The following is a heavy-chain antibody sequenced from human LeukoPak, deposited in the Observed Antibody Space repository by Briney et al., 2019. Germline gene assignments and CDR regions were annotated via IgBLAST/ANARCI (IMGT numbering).Heavy chain of an antibody. CDR1: GFSLSTSGVG. V-gene: IGHV2-5*01. Sequence: ESGPTLVNPTQTLTLTCTISGFSLSTSGVGVGWIRQPPGKALEWLALIYWNDDKRYSPSLKSRLTITKDTSKNQVVLTMTNMDPVDTATYYCTHTAFRYTVGYCDSTSCLTSFDYWGQGTLVTVSS. J-gene: IGHJ4*02. D-gene: IGHD2-2*01. CDR2: IYWNDDK. CDR3: THTAFRYTVGYCDSTSCLTSFDY.